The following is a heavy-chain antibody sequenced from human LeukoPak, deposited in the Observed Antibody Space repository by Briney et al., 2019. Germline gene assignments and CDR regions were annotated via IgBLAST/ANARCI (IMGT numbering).Heavy chain of an antibody. V-gene: IGHV1-8*01. CDR2: MNPNSGDT. D-gene: IGHD3-10*01. CDR1: RYTFTSYD. Sequence: ASVKVSCKASRYTFTSYDINWVRQAPGHGLEWMGWMNPNSGDTGYPQKFQGRVTMTRDTSITTAYLELSSLRSEDTAVYYCARSGFGSGISFDLWGRGTLVTVSS. CDR3: ARSGFGSGISFDL. J-gene: IGHJ5*02.